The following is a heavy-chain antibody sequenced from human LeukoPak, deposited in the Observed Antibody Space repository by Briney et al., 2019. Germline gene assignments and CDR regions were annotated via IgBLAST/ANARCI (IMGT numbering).Heavy chain of an antibody. Sequence: SETLSLTCSVSGGSISSTSYYWGWIRQPPGKGLEWIGYIYYSGSTNYNPSLKSRVTISVDTSKNQFSLKLSSVTAADTAVYYCARHGYSSSWYFDYWGQGTLVTVSS. CDR3: ARHGYSSSWYFDY. J-gene: IGHJ4*02. CDR2: IYYSGST. CDR1: GGSISSTSYY. V-gene: IGHV4-61*05. D-gene: IGHD6-13*01.